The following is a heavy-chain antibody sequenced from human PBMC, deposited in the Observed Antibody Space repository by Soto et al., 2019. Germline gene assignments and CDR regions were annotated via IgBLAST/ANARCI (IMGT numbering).Heavy chain of an antibody. D-gene: IGHD4-4*01. CDR3: ARGATVTREYFYGMDV. CDR2: IIPMFGTA. CDR1: GGSFSNYA. Sequence: SVKVSCKTSGGSFSNYAISWVRQAPGQGLEWMGAIIPMFGTANYAQMFQGRVTITADESTNTAYMEVSSLSSEDSAVYYCARGATVTREYFYGMDVWGQGTTVTVSS. J-gene: IGHJ6*02. V-gene: IGHV1-69*13.